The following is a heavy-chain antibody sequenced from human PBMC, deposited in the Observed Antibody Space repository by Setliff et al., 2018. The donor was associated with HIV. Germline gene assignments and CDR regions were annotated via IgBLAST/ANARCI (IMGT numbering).Heavy chain of an antibody. CDR3: ARDYYDSSGYYSLDY. CDR1: GYTFTGYY. CDR2: INPNNGGK. Sequence: ASVKVSCKASGYTFTGYYMHWVRQAPGQGLEWMGWINPNNGGKNYAQKFQGRVTMTRDTSISTAYMELSRLRSDDTAVYYCARDYYDSSGYYSLDYWGQGTLVTVSS. J-gene: IGHJ4*02. D-gene: IGHD3-22*01. V-gene: IGHV1-2*02.